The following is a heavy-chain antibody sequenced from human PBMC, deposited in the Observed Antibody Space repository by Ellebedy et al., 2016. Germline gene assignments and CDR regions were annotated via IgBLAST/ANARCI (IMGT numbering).Heavy chain of an antibody. D-gene: IGHD2-8*01. Sequence: ASVKVSCKASGGTFSSYAISWVRQAPGQGLEWMGRIIPILGLAIYAQKFQGRVTITADTSTSTVYMELSSLRSEDTAVYYCATHPLKQGVPSPKQSNVYYYYYYGMDVWGQGTTVTVSS. CDR2: IIPILGLA. CDR1: GGTFSSYA. V-gene: IGHV1-69*04. J-gene: IGHJ6*02. CDR3: ATHPLKQGVPSPKQSNVYYYYYYGMDV.